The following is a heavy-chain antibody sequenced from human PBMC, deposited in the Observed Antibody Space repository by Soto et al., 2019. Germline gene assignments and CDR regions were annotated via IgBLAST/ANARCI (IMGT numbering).Heavy chain of an antibody. Sequence: QVHLQESGPGLVKPSDTLSLTCAISCASIGSGGWCSWVRQPPGKGLEWLAEIFHDGNTNYSPSLKMRVTITVDKSKYQFSRNVYSVSAADTAFYYCARHEGWNGPDQWGQGTLVTVSS. CDR1: CASIGSGGW. CDR2: IFHDGNT. D-gene: IGHD3-3*01. CDR3: ARHEGWNGPDQ. J-gene: IGHJ5*02. V-gene: IGHV4-4*02.